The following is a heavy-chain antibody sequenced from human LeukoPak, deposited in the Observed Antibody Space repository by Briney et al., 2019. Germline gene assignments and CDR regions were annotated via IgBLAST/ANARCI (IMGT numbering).Heavy chain of an antibody. Sequence: SETLSLTCAVYGGSFSGYYWSWIRQPPGMGLEWIGEINHSGSTNYNPSLKSRVTISVDTSKNQFSLKLSSVTAADTAVYYCARGRNSGYRHFDYWGQGTLVTVSS. CDR1: GGSFSGYY. D-gene: IGHD5-12*01. V-gene: IGHV4-34*01. CDR2: INHSGST. CDR3: ARGRNSGYRHFDY. J-gene: IGHJ4*02.